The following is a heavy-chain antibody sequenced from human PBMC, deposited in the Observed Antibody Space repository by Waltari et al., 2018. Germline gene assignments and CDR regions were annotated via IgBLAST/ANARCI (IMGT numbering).Heavy chain of an antibody. J-gene: IGHJ4*02. CDR3: ALYYYGSGSYPY. D-gene: IGHD3-10*01. CDR1: GGSISSYY. V-gene: IGHV4-59*01. CDR2: IYYSGST. Sequence: QVQLQESGPGLVKPSETLSLTCTVSGGSISSYYWSWIRQPPGKGLEWIGYIYYSGSTNYNPTRKSRVTISVDTSKNQFSLKLSSVTAADTAVYYCALYYYGSGSYPYWGQGTLVTVSS.